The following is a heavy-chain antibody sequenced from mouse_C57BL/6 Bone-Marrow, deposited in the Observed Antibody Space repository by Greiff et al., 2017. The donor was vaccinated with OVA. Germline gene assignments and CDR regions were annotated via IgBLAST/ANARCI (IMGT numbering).Heavy chain of an antibody. D-gene: IGHD1-1*01. CDR3: TTSYYGSNY. CDR2: IDPENGDT. CDR1: GFNFNDYY. V-gene: IGHV14-4*01. J-gene: IGHJ2*01. Sequence: VQLQQSGAELVRPGASVKLSCTASGFNFNDYYMHWVKQRPEQGLEWIGWIDPENGDTEYDTKFKGKATITADTSSSTAYLQLSSLTSEDTAVYYCTTSYYGSNYWGQGTTLTVSS.